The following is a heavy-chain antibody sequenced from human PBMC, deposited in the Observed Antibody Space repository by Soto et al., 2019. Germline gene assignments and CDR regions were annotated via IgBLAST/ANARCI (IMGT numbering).Heavy chain of an antibody. CDR3: AKDPSTGAPDC. CDR1: GFMFSNYG. D-gene: IGHD2-8*02. J-gene: IGHJ4*02. CDR2: IHPSGGST. Sequence: GGSLSLSCAAAGFMFSNYGMSWVRQAPGKGLQWVATIHPSGGSTHYAESVRGRFTISRDNSRDTLYLQMNSLTAEDTAVYYCAKDPSTGAPDCWGQGAQVTVSS. V-gene: IGHV3-23*01.